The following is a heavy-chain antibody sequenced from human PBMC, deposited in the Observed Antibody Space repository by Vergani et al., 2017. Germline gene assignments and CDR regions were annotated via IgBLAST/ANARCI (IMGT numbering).Heavy chain of an antibody. CDR3: ASDGSGWFDY. D-gene: IGHD6-19*01. J-gene: IGHJ4*02. V-gene: IGHV3-21*01. Sequence: EVQLVESGGGLVKPGGSLRLSCAASGFTFSSYSMNWVRQAPGKGLEWVSSISSSSSYIYYADSVKVRFTSSRDNAKNSLYLQMNRLIAEDTAVYYCASDGSGWFDYWGQGTLVTVSS. CDR2: ISSSSSYI. CDR1: GFTFSSYS.